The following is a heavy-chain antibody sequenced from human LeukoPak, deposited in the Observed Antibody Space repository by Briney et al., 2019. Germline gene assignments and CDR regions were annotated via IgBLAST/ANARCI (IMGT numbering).Heavy chain of an antibody. CDR3: AKADCGGNCWLLLGYYMDV. D-gene: IGHD2-21*02. V-gene: IGHV3-7*03. CDR1: GFTFSNYW. J-gene: IGHJ6*03. Sequence: GGSLRLSCAASGFTFSNYWINWVRQAPGKGLEWVANIKQDGSETYCVDSVKGRFTISRDNAKNSLYLQMNSLRAEDTAVYYCAKADCGGNCWLLLGYYMDVWGKGTTVTVSS. CDR2: IKQDGSET.